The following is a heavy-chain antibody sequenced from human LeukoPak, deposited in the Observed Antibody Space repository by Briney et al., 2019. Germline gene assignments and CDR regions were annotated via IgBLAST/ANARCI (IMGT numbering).Heavy chain of an antibody. V-gene: IGHV7-4-1*02. J-gene: IGHJ4*02. Sequence: ASVKVSCKASGYIFTNYAMNWVRQAPGQGLEWMGWINTNTGNPTYAQGFTGRFVFSLDTSVSTAYLQISSLKAEDTAVYYCARGFPGHYGSGSYHRYWGQGTLVTVSS. CDR1: GYIFTNYA. D-gene: IGHD3-10*01. CDR3: ARGFPGHYGSGSYHRY. CDR2: INTNTGNP.